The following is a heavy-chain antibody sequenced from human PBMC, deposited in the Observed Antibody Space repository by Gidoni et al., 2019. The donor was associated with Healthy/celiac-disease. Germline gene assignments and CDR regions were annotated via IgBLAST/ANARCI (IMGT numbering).Heavy chain of an antibody. CDR3: AKDSIAAAGTFFDY. CDR1: GFTFDDYA. J-gene: IGHJ4*02. V-gene: IGHV3-9*01. CDR2: ISWNSGSI. D-gene: IGHD6-13*01. Sequence: EVQLVESWGGLVQPGRSLRLSCAASGFTFDDYAMHWVRQAPGKGLEWVSGISWNSGSIGYADSVKGRFTISRDNAKNSLYLQMNSLRAEDTALYYCAKDSIAAAGTFFDYWGQGTLVTVSS.